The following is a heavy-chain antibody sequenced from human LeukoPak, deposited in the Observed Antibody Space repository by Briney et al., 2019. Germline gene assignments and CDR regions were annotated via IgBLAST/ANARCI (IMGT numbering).Heavy chain of an antibody. CDR2: INSDGSST. D-gene: IGHD3-22*01. CDR1: GFTFSSYW. Sequence: GGSLRLSCAASGFTFSSYWMHWVRQAPGKGLVWVSRINSDGSSTSYADSVKGRFTISRDNAKNTLYLQMNSRRAEDTAVYYCARVFFNYDMGEYFDYWGQGTLVTVSS. CDR3: ARVFFNYDMGEYFDY. J-gene: IGHJ4*02. V-gene: IGHV3-74*01.